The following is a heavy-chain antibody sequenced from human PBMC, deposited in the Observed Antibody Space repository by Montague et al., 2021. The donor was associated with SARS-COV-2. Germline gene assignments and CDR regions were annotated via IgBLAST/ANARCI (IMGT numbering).Heavy chain of an antibody. CDR1: GFTFSSYS. CDR2: ISSSTNII. V-gene: IGHV3-48*04. Sequence: SLRLSCAASGFTFSSYSVNWVRQAPGKGLEWISYISSSTNIIYYADSVKGLFTISRDNARNSLYLQMNSLRVDDTAVYYCAKDLVLRAARPDALDVWGQGTVVTVSS. D-gene: IGHD6-6*01. J-gene: IGHJ3*01. CDR3: AKDLVLRAARPDALDV.